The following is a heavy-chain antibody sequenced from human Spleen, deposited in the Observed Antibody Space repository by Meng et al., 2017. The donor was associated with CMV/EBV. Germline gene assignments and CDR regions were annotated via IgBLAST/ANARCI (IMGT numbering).Heavy chain of an antibody. Sequence: ASVKVSCKASGYTFTGYYMHWVRQAPGQGLEWMGWINPNSGDTNHVQKFQGRVTLTRDTSISTAYMELSSLRSEDTAVYYCAREGRSDYLFDYWGQGTLVTVSS. V-gene: IGHV1-2*02. J-gene: IGHJ4*02. CDR3: AREGRSDYLFDY. CDR1: GYTFTGYY. CDR2: INPNSGDT. D-gene: IGHD4-17*01.